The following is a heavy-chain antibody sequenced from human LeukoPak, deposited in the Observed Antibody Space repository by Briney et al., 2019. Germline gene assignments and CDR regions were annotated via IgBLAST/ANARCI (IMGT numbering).Heavy chain of an antibody. J-gene: IGHJ5*02. D-gene: IGHD3-10*01. CDR1: GFTFSSYA. CDR3: AKDPLLWFGELIANWFDP. CDR2: ISGSGGST. V-gene: IGHV3-23*01. Sequence: PGGSLRLSCAASGFTFSSYAMSWVRQAPGKGLEWVSAISGSGGSTYYADSVKGRFTISRDNSEDTLYLQMNSLRAEDTAVYYCAKDPLLWFGELIANWFDPWGQGTLVTVSS.